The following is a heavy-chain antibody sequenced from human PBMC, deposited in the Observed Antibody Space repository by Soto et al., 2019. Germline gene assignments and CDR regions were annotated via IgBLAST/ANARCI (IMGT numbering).Heavy chain of an antibody. J-gene: IGHJ5*02. CDR3: ARASYYDSSGSNWFDP. D-gene: IGHD3-22*01. CDR2: IYYSGST. V-gene: IGHV4-31*03. CDR1: GGSISSGGYY. Sequence: SETLSLTCTVSGGSISSGGYYWSWIRQHPGKGLEWIGYIYYSGSTYYNPSLKSRVTISVDTSKNQFSLKLSSVTAADTAMYYCARASYYDSSGSNWFDPWGQGTLVTVSS.